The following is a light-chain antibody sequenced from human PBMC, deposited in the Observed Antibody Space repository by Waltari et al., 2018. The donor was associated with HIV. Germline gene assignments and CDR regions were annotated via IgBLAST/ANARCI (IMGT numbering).Light chain of an antibody. Sequence: DIQMTQSPSSLSASVGGRAPITCQARQDISNYLHWYQQKPGKAPKLLIYDASNLETGVPSRFSGSGSGTDFTFTISSLQPEDIATYYCQQYDNLPRTFGPGTKVDIK. J-gene: IGKJ3*01. CDR2: DAS. CDR1: QDISNY. V-gene: IGKV1-33*01. CDR3: QQYDNLPRT.